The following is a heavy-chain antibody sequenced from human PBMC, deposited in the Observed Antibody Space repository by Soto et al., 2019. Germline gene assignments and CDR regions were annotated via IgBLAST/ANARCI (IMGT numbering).Heavy chain of an antibody. Sequence: PXETLALTCTVAGGSISSYYWSWIRQPPGRGLEWIGYIYYSGSTNYNPSLKSRVTISVDTSKNQFSLKLSSVTAADTAVYYCARAGGYRDGYNKDAFDIWGQGAMVTVSS. CDR1: GGSISSYY. D-gene: IGHD5-12*01. J-gene: IGHJ3*02. V-gene: IGHV4-59*01. CDR2: IYYSGST. CDR3: ARAGGYRDGYNKDAFDI.